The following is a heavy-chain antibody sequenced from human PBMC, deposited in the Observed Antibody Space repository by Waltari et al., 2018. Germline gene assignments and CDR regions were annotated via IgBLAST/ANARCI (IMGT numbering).Heavy chain of an antibody. V-gene: IGHV4-31*03. CDR1: GGSISSGGYY. J-gene: IGHJ3*02. D-gene: IGHD2-21*01. CDR2: IYYSGST. CDR3: AREVIATHAFDI. Sequence: QVQLQESGPGLVKPSQTLSLTCTVSGGSISSGGYYWSWIRQHPGKGLEWIGYIYYSGSTYYNPALKSRVTISVDTSKNQFSLKLSSVTAADTAVYYCAREVIATHAFDIWGQGTMVTVSS.